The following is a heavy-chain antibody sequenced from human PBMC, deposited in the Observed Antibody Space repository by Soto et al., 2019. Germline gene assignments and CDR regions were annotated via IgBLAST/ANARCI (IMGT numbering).Heavy chain of an antibody. CDR3: AKGHCSSTSCYYYYYYYMDV. D-gene: IGHD2-2*01. Sequence: GGSLRLSCAASGFTFSDYYMSWIRQAPGKGLEWVSYISSSGSAIYYADSVKGRFTISRDNAKNALYLQMSSPRAEDTSVYYGAKGHCSSTSCYYYYYYYMDVWGKGTTVTV. CDR2: ISSSGSAI. J-gene: IGHJ6*03. V-gene: IGHV3-11*01. CDR1: GFTFSDYY.